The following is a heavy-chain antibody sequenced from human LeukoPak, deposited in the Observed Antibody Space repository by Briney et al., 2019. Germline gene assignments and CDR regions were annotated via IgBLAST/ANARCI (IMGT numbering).Heavy chain of an antibody. CDR3: ARATLAAAGDYYFDY. Sequence: PGGSLRLSCAASGFTFSSYAMRWVRQAPGKGLEWVAVISYDGSNKYYADSVKGRFTISRDNSKNTLYLQMNSLRAEDTAVYYCARATLAAAGDYYFDYWGQGTLVTVSS. J-gene: IGHJ4*02. CDR1: GFTFSSYA. CDR2: ISYDGSNK. V-gene: IGHV3-30-3*01. D-gene: IGHD6-13*01.